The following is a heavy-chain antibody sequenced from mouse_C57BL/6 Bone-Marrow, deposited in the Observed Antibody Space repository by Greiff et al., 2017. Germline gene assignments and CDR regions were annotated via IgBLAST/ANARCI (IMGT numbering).Heavy chain of an antibody. J-gene: IGHJ3*01. CDR3: TGGSIYYDGSRGAWFAY. D-gene: IGHD1-1*01. CDR1: GFTFSNYW. Sequence: EVKLEESGGGLVQPGGSMKLSCVASGFTFSNYWMNWVRQSPEKGLEWVAQIRLKSDNYATHYAESVKGRFTISRDDSKSSVYLQMNNLRADDTGIYYCTGGSIYYDGSRGAWFAYWGQGTLVTVSA. V-gene: IGHV6-3*01. CDR2: IRLKSDNYAT.